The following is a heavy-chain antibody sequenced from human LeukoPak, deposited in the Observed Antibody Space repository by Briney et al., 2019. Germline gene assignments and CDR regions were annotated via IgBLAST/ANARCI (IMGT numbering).Heavy chain of an antibody. J-gene: IGHJ3*02. D-gene: IGHD2-2*01. Sequence: GGSLRLSCAASGFTFSSYAMHWVRQAPGKGLEWVAVISYDGSNKYYADSVKGRFTISRDNSKNTLYLQMNSLRAEDTAVYYCARDQSVYAAFDIWGQGTMVTVSS. CDR3: ARDQSVYAAFDI. CDR1: GFTFSSYA. V-gene: IGHV3-30-3*01. CDR2: ISYDGSNK.